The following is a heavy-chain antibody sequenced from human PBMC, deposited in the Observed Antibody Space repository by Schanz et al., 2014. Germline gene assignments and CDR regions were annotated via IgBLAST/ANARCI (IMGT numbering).Heavy chain of an antibody. CDR2: ISDSSSYT. Sequence: QVQLVESGGGLVKPGGSLRLSCAASGFTFSDYFMNWLRQTPGKGLEWVAYISDSSSYTNYADSVKGRFTISRDNGKNSLHLQMNSLRAEDTAVYYCARADFWTGYASLDYYYGMDVWGQGTTVTVSS. CDR3: ARADFWTGYASLDYYYGMDV. J-gene: IGHJ6*02. CDR1: GFTFSDYF. V-gene: IGHV3-11*06. D-gene: IGHD3-3*01.